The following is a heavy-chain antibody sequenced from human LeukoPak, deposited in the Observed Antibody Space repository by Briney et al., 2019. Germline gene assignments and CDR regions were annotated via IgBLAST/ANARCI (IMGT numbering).Heavy chain of an antibody. CDR1: GLPFNAYW. V-gene: IGHV3-7*03. J-gene: IGHJ4*02. D-gene: IGHD6-13*01. CDR3: ARSLPYGTTWYGRSDF. CDR2: IRQVGDTK. Sequence: GGSLRLSCAASGLPFNAYWMTWVRQAPGKGLEWVANIRQVGDTKYYVDSVKGRFTISKDNAMNSLYLQMNSLRAEDTAIYYCARSLPYGTTWYGRSDFWGQGTLVTVSS.